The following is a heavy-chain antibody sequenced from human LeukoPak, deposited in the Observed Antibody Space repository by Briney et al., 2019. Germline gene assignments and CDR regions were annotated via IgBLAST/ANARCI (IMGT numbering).Heavy chain of an antibody. J-gene: IGHJ3*02. CDR3: ARHYYYDSSGCYYFKDGNAFDI. Sequence: GESLKISCKGSGYSFTSYWIGWVRQMPGKGLEWMGIIYPGDSDTRYSPSFQGQVTISADKSISTAYLQWSSLKASDTAMYYCARHYYYDSSGCYYFKDGNAFDIWGQGTMVTVSS. D-gene: IGHD3-22*01. V-gene: IGHV5-51*01. CDR1: GYSFTSYW. CDR2: IYPGDSDT.